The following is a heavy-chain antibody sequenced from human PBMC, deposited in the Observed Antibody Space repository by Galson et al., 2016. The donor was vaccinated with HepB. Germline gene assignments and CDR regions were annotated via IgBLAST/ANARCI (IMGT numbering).Heavy chain of an antibody. V-gene: IGHV3-23*01. CDR2: ITSGDTT. CDR3: ARSDYFGSGNYEF. D-gene: IGHD3-10*01. Sequence: SLRLSCAASGFTFVNYVMNWVRQAPGKGLEWVSLITSGDTTYYADAVKSRFTIFRDNSKNTLSLQMTRLRVEDTAVYFCARSDYFGSGNYEFWGQGSLVIVSS. J-gene: IGHJ4*02. CDR1: GFTFVNYV.